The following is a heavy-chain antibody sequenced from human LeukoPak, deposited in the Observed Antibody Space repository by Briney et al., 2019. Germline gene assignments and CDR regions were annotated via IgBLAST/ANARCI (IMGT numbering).Heavy chain of an antibody. D-gene: IGHD3-22*01. CDR1: GYTFTSYG. Sequence: ASVKVSCKASGYTFTSYGISWVRQAPGQGLDWMGWISAYNGNTNYAQKLQGRVTMTTDTSTSTAYMELRSLRSDDTAVYYCARDLYYDSSGKDYYFDYWGQGTLVTVSS. J-gene: IGHJ4*02. V-gene: IGHV1-18*01. CDR3: ARDLYYDSSGKDYYFDY. CDR2: ISAYNGNT.